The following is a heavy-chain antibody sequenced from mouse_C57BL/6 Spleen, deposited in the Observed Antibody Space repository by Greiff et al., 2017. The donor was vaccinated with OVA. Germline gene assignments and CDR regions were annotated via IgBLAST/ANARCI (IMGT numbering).Heavy chain of an antibody. CDR2: IDPEDGET. V-gene: IGHV14-2*01. CDR1: GFNIKDYY. CDR3: ARSGVDDGYWGY. J-gene: IGHJ2*02. Sequence: VQLQQSGAELVKPGASVKLSCTASGFNIKDYYMPWVKQRTEQGLEWIGRIDPEDGETKYAPKFQGKATITADTSSNTAYLQLSSLTSEDTAVYYCARSGVDDGYWGYWGQGTSLTFSS. D-gene: IGHD2-3*01.